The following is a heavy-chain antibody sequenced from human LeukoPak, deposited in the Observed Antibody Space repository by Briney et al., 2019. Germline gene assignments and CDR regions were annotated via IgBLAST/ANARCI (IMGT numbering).Heavy chain of an antibody. J-gene: IGHJ4*02. D-gene: IGHD6-13*01. Sequence: GGSLRLSCAAPGFTFSSYAMSWVRQAPGKGLEWVSAISGSGGSTYYADSVKGRFTISRDNSKNTLYLQMNSLRAEDTAIYYCAKDRRGPAAGTWYFESWGQGNLVTVSS. CDR2: ISGSGGST. CDR3: AKDRRGPAAGTWYFES. V-gene: IGHV3-23*01. CDR1: GFTFSSYA.